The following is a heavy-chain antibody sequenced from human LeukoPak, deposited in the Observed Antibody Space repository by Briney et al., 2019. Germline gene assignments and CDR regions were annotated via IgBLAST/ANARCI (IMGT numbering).Heavy chain of an antibody. J-gene: IGHJ4*02. CDR2: IYSSGNT. CDR3: VRGGCSSGGDDS. D-gene: IGHD6-19*01. CDR1: GFSVSRTY. Sequence: GESLKISCAASGFSVSRTYMSWVRQAPGKGPEWVSVIYSSGNTYYADSVQGRLTISRDKSNNTLYLQMNSLRVEDTAMYYCVRGGCSSGGDDSWGQGTLVTVSS. V-gene: IGHV3-53*01.